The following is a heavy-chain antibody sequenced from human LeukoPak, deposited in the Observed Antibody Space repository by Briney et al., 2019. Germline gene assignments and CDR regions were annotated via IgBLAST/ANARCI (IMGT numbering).Heavy chain of an antibody. CDR3: ARDGAPPGWTRGVGGYFDY. J-gene: IGHJ4*02. CDR1: GYTFTSYG. V-gene: IGHV1-18*01. Sequence: GASVKVSCKASGYTFTSYGISWARQAPGQGLEWMGWISAYNGNTNYAQKLQGRVTMTTDTSTSTAYMELRSLRSDDTAVYYCARDGAPPGWTRGVGGYFDYWGQGTLVTVSS. D-gene: IGHD6-19*01. CDR2: ISAYNGNT.